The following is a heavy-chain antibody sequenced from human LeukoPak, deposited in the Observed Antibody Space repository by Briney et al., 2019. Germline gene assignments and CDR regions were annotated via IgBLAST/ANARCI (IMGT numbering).Heavy chain of an antibody. Sequence: GGSLRLSCVASGFTFSTSAMNWVRQAPGKGLEWVSYLSSSSSAFNYADSVRGRFTVSRDNAKNSLFLQMNSLRAEDTAVYYCARLSDSLDCFGFDIWGQGTTVTVSS. J-gene: IGHJ3*02. CDR3: ARLSDSLDCFGFDI. CDR1: GFTFSTSA. D-gene: IGHD2-21*02. V-gene: IGHV3-48*04. CDR2: LSSSSSAF.